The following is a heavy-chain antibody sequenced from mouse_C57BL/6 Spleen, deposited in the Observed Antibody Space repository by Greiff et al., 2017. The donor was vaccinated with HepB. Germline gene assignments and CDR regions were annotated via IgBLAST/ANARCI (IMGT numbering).Heavy chain of an antibody. CDR1: GYTFNDYN. CDR3: ARKEDWEGFAY. J-gene: IGHJ3*01. Sequence: VQLQQSGPELVKPGASVKMSCKASGYTFNDYNMHWVKQSHGKSLEWIGYINPNNGGTSYNQKFKGKATLTVNKSSSTAYMELRSLTSEDSAVYYCARKEDWEGFAYWGQGTLVTVSA. V-gene: IGHV1-22*01. CDR2: INPNNGGT. D-gene: IGHD4-1*01.